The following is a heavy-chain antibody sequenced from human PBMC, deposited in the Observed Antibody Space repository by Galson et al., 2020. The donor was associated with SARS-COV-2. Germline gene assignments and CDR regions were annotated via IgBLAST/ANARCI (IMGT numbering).Heavy chain of an antibody. CDR1: GFTVSSNY. J-gene: IGHJ4*02. D-gene: IGHD1-26*01. V-gene: IGHV3-53*01. CDR2: IYIGGST. CDR3: ARDLGIVGATDY. Sequence: QLGESLKISCAASGFTVSSNYMSWVRQAPGKGLEWVSVIYIGGSTYYADSVKGRFTISRDNSKNTLYLQINSLRAEDTAVYYCARDLGIVGATDYWGQGTLVTVSS.